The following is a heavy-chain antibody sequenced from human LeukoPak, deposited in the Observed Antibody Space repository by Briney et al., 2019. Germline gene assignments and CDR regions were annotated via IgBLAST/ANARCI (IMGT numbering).Heavy chain of an antibody. V-gene: IGHV3-48*03. CDR2: ISSSGSTI. CDR1: GLTFSSYE. Sequence: GGSLRLSCAASGLTFSSYEMNWVRQAPGKGLEWVSYISSSGSTIYYADSVKGRFTISRDNAKNSLYLQMNSLRAEDTAVYYCARERVGYFDWSLYYYYYGMDVWGQGTTVTVSS. CDR3: ARERVGYFDWSLYYYYYGMDV. J-gene: IGHJ6*02. D-gene: IGHD3-9*01.